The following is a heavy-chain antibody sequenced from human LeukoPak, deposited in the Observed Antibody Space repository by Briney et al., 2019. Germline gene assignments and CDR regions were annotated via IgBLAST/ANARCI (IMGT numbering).Heavy chain of an antibody. Sequence: PGGSLRLSCAASGFTVSSNYMSWVRQAPGKGLEWVSVIYAGGNTYYADSVKGRFTISRDNSKNTLYLQMSSLGVEDTAVYYCARDTTAYFDCWGQGALVTVSS. D-gene: IGHD2/OR15-2a*01. CDR2: IYAGGNT. CDR1: GFTVSSNY. V-gene: IGHV3-53*01. J-gene: IGHJ4*02. CDR3: ARDTTAYFDC.